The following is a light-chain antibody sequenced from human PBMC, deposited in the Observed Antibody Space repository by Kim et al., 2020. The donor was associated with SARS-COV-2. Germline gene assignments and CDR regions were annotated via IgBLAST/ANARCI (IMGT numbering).Light chain of an antibody. CDR1: KIGVKS. CDR3: QLWDVDSDHVV. V-gene: IGLV3-21*04. Sequence: SYELTQPPSVSVAPGQTAKITCGGTKIGVKSVHWYQQRPRQAPMLVIYYNDGRPSGIPGRFSGSNSGNTATLTINRVEAGDEADYYCQLWDVDSDHVVFSGRTKLTVL. J-gene: IGLJ2*01. CDR2: YND.